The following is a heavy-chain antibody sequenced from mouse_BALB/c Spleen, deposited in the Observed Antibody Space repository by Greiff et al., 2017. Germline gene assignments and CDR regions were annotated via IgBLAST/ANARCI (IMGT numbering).Heavy chain of an antibody. D-gene: IGHD2-1*01. J-gene: IGHJ4*01. CDR3: ARRGYGNPYYTMEY. V-gene: IGHV5-17*02. CDR1: GFTFSSFG. CDR2: ISSGSSTI. Sequence: EVQGVESGGGLVQPGGSRKLSCAASGFTFSSFGMHWVRQAPEKGLEWVAYISSGSSTIYYADTVKGRFTISRDNPKNTLFLQMTSLRSEDTAMYYCARRGYGNPYYTMEYWGQGASVTVSS.